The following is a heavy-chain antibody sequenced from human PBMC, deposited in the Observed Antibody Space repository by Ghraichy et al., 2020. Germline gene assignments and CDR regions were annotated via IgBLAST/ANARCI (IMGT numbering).Heavy chain of an antibody. CDR1: GYTFTSYA. D-gene: IGHD3-10*01. Sequence: ASVKVSCKASGYTFTSYAMNWVRQAPGQGVEWMGWINTNTGNPTYAQGFTGRFVFSLDISVSTAYLQISSLKAEDTAVYYCARDKGGSYGSGRSYYFDYWGQGTLVTVSP. CDR3: ARDKGGSYGSGRSYYFDY. J-gene: IGHJ4*02. V-gene: IGHV7-4-1*02. CDR2: INTNTGNP.